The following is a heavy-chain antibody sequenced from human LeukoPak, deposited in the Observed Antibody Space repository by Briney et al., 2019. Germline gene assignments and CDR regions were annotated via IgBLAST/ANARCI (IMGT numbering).Heavy chain of an antibody. D-gene: IGHD3-16*01. V-gene: IGHV4-59*12. CDR3: ARVNSPWGALLDY. CDR2: IYHSGST. Sequence: SETLSLTCTVSGGSLSGYYWSWIRQPPGKGLEWIGYIYHSGSTYYNPSLKSRVTISVDRSKNQFSLKLSSVTAADTAVYYCARVNSPWGALLDYWGQGTLVTVSS. CDR1: GGSLSGYY. J-gene: IGHJ4*02.